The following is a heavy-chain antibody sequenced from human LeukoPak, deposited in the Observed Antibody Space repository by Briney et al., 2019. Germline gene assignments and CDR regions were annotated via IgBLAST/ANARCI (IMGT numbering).Heavy chain of an antibody. J-gene: IGHJ4*02. CDR3: TRGAGWLIDY. Sequence: PSETLSLTCTVSDDSISDYYRGWIRQPPGKGLEWIGYFYNSGRSTYNPSLKSRVTISADTSENHFSLKLNSVTTADTAVYYCTRGAGWLIDYWGQGTLVTVSS. D-gene: IGHD3-16*01. V-gene: IGHV4-59*01. CDR2: FYNSGRS. CDR1: DDSISDYY.